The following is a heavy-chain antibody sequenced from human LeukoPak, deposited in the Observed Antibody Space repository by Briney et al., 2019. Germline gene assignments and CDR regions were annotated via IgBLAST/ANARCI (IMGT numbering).Heavy chain of an antibody. CDR1: GGSISSGSYY. J-gene: IGHJ3*02. Sequence: PSETLSLTCTVSGGSISSGSYYWSWIRQPAGKGLEWVGRIYTSGITNYNPSLKSRVTISVDTSKNQFSLKVSSVTAADTAVYYCARDTYSSSSDAFDIWGQGTMVTVSS. CDR3: ARDTYSSSSDAFDI. D-gene: IGHD6-6*01. V-gene: IGHV4-61*02. CDR2: IYTSGIT.